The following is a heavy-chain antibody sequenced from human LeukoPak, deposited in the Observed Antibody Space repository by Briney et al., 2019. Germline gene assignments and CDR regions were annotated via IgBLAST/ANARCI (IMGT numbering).Heavy chain of an antibody. D-gene: IGHD3-22*01. CDR3: AKDIIPSSSGPPDY. V-gene: IGHV3-43*01. CDR1: VFTFDEYT. CDR2: ISWDGGST. J-gene: IGHJ4*02. Sequence: TGRSLRLSCAASVFTFDEYTMHCGRQAPREGLGSVSRISWDGGSTYYADSVKGRFTISRDNSKTSLYLQMNSLTTEDTALYYCAKDIIPSSSGPPDYWGQGPLVTVSS.